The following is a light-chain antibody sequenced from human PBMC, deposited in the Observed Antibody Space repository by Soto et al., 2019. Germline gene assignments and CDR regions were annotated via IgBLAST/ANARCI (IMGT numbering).Light chain of an antibody. CDR1: SNDVGDYNY. J-gene: IGLJ1*01. V-gene: IGLV2-8*01. CDR3: SSYAGSSTLYV. CDR2: EVS. Sequence: QSVPTQPPSASGSPGQSVTISCTGTSNDVGDYNYVSWYQQHPGKAPKLMIYEVSKRPSGVPGRFSGSKSGNTASLTVSGLQAEDEADYYCSSYAGSSTLYVFGTGTKLTVL.